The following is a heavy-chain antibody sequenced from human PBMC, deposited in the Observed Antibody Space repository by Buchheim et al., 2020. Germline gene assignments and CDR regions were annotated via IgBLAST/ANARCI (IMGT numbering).Heavy chain of an antibody. V-gene: IGHV3-33*01. CDR1: GFTFSSYG. J-gene: IGHJ2*01. D-gene: IGHD2/OR15-2a*01. CDR2: IWYDGSNK. Sequence: QVQLVESGGGVVQPGRSLRLSCAASGFTFSSYGMRWVRQAPGKGLEWVAAIWYDGSNKYYADSVKGLFTISRDNSNNTLFLQMNSLRAEDTAVYYCARGSSRWYFDLWGRGTL. CDR3: ARGSSRWYFDL.